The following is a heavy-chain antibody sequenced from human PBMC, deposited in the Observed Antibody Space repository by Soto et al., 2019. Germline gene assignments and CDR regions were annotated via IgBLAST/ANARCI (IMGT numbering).Heavy chain of an antibody. Sequence: GGSLRLSCEASGFTFSGKKYLTWVRQAPGKGPEWVSALYDTDGTFYADSVKGRFTISKDNSKNTFYLQMNSLRPDDTAVYYCATWLQREHGFDIWGLGTMVTV. V-gene: IGHV3-53*01. CDR3: ATWLQREHGFDI. CDR2: LYDTDGT. D-gene: IGHD3-10*01. J-gene: IGHJ3*02. CDR1: GFTFSGKKY.